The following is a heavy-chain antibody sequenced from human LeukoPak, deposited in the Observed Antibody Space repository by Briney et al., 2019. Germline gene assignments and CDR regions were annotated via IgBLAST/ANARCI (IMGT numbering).Heavy chain of an antibody. CDR1: GFTFRTYW. Sequence: GGSLRLSCAASGFTFRTYWMHWVRQAPGKGLVWVSRISSDGRNTIYPDAVKGRFTISRDNTNNILYLKMNSLRGDDTAVYYCARERDLRGAYCMDVWGKGTTVTVSS. D-gene: IGHD5/OR15-5a*01. V-gene: IGHV3-74*01. CDR3: ARERDLRGAYCMDV. CDR2: ISSDGRNT. J-gene: IGHJ6*03.